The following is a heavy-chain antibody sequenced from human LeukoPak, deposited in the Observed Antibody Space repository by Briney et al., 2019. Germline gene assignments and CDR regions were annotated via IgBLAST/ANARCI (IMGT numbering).Heavy chain of an antibody. V-gene: IGHV4-4*02. CDR3: ARAGQFISARPITFDY. CDR2: IYRPATT. D-gene: IGHD6-6*01. Sequence: NPSETLSLTCAVSGGSLTTGASLTNAHWFSWVRQPPGKGLEWIGEIYRPATTNYNPSLNSRVTISLDTSKNQFSLKLSSVTAAGTAVYYCARAGQFISARPITFDYWGQGSLVTVSS. CDR1: GGSLTTGASLTNAHW. J-gene: IGHJ4*02.